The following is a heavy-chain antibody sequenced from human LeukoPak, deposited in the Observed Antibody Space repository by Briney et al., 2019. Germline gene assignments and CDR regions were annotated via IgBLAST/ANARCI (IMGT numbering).Heavy chain of an antibody. D-gene: IGHD1-26*01. Sequence: SVKVSCKASGGTFSSYAISWVRQAPGQGLEWMGRFIPILGIANYAQKFQGRVTITADKSRSTAYMELSSLRSEDTAVYYCARDGSPVYFDYWGQGTLVTVSS. CDR1: GGTFSSYA. J-gene: IGHJ4*02. CDR3: ARDGSPVYFDY. CDR2: FIPILGIA. V-gene: IGHV1-69*04.